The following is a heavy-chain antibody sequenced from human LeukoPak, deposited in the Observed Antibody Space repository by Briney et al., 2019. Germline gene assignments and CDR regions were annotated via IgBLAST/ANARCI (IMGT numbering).Heavy chain of an antibody. J-gene: IGHJ4*02. CDR1: GASISSSNYY. Sequence: KPSETLSLTCTVSGASISSSNYYWGWIRQPPGKGLEWIGSLYYSGRSYYNPSLKSRVTMSVDTSKNQFSLKLSSVTAADTAVYYCARDGPFGITFGVGYFDYWGQGTLVTVSS. CDR3: ARDGPFGITFGVGYFDY. CDR2: LYYSGRS. V-gene: IGHV4-39*07. D-gene: IGHD3-16*01.